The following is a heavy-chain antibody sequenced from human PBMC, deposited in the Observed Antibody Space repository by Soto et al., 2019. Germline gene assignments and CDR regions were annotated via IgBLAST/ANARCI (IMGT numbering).Heavy chain of an antibody. Sequence: QLQLQESGSGLVKPSQTLSLTCAVSGGSISSGGYSWSWIRQPPGKGLEWIGYIYHSGSTYYNPSLKSRVTISVDRSKNQFSLKLSSVTAADTAVYYCARGGLGVRKGVGGYYGMDVWGQGTTVTVSS. CDR2: IYHSGST. J-gene: IGHJ6*02. CDR1: GGSISSGGYS. D-gene: IGHD3-3*01. V-gene: IGHV4-30-2*01. CDR3: ARGGLGVRKGVGGYYGMDV.